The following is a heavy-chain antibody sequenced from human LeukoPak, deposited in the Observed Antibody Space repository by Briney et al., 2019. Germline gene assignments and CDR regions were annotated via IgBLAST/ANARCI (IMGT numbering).Heavy chain of an antibody. CDR3: ARDTGYSGYESDY. CDR1: GFTFSSYA. Sequence: GGSLRLSCAASGFTFSSYAMHWVRQAPGKGLEYVSAISSNGGGTYYANSVKGRFTISRDNSKNTLYLQMGSLRAEDMAVYYCARDTGYSGYESDYWGQGTLVTVSS. CDR2: ISSNGGGT. J-gene: IGHJ4*02. V-gene: IGHV3-64*01. D-gene: IGHD5-12*01.